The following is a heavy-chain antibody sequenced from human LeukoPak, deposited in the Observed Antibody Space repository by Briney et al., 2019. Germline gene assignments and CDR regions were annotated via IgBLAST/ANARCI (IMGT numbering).Heavy chain of an antibody. V-gene: IGHV1-8*03. J-gene: IGHJ4*02. CDR3: AIYYDSSGYLG. Sequence: GASVKVSCKASGYTFIDYYLHWVRQAPGQGLEWMGWMNPNSGNTGYAQKFQGRVTITRNTSISTAYMELSSLRSEDTAVYYCAIYYDSSGYLGWGQGTLVTVST. CDR1: GYTFIDYY. D-gene: IGHD3-22*01. CDR2: MNPNSGNT.